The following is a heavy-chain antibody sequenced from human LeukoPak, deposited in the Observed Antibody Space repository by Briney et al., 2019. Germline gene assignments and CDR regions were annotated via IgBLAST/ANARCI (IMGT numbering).Heavy chain of an antibody. V-gene: IGHV4-39*02. CDR3: ARRSDSGSDDGEDYFDN. D-gene: IGHD1-26*01. Sequence: SETLSLTCTVSSGSFNNNTFYWGWVRQPPGMGLEWLGSLYYSGSTYYNPSLKSRIAISVDTSKNHFSLKMRSVTAADTAVYYCARRSDSGSDDGEDYFDNWGQGTLVTVSS. CDR1: SGSFNNNTFY. CDR2: LYYSGST. J-gene: IGHJ4*02.